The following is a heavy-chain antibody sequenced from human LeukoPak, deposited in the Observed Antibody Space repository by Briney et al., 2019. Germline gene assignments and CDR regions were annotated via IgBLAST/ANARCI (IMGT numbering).Heavy chain of an antibody. CDR1: GGSISGYY. D-gene: IGHD1-26*01. CDR2: INHSGST. V-gene: IGHV4-34*01. J-gene: IGHJ4*02. CDR3: ARGMWEPAAT. Sequence: SETLSLTCTVSGGSISGYYWSWIRQPPGKGLEWIGEINHSGSTNYNPSLKSRVTISVDTSKNQFSLKLSSVTAADTAVYYCARGMWEPAATWGQGTLVTVSS.